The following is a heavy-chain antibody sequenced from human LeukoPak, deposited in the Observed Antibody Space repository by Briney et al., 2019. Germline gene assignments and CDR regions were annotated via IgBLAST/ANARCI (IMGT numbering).Heavy chain of an antibody. Sequence: PGRSLRLSCAASGFTFDDYAMHWVRQAPGEGLEWVSGISWNSGSIGYADSVKGRFTISRDNAKNSLYLQMNSLRAEDTALYYCAKDALLGGSGTFFDYWGQGTLVTVSS. J-gene: IGHJ4*02. CDR3: AKDALLGGSGTFFDY. V-gene: IGHV3-9*01. D-gene: IGHD3-10*01. CDR1: GFTFDDYA. CDR2: ISWNSGSI.